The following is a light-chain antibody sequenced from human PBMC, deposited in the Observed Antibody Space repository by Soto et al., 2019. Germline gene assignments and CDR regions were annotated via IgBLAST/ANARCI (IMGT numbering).Light chain of an antibody. CDR2: DAS. CDR3: QHYAGGSRIT. Sequence: ESVLTQSPATLSLSPGERATLSCRASQSVSSYLAWYQQKPGQAPRLLIYDASNRATGIPDRFSGSGFGTDFTLTISRLEPEDFALYYCQHYAGGSRITFGQGTRLEI. V-gene: IGKV3-11*01. CDR1: QSVSSY. J-gene: IGKJ5*01.